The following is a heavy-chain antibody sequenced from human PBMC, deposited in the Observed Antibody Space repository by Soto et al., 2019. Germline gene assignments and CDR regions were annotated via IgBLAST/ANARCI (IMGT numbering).Heavy chain of an antibody. CDR3: ARGLGCSSTSCYLGELGPTADY. CDR2: INHSGST. Sequence: SETLSLTCAVYGGSFSGYYWSWIRQPPGKGLEWIGEINHSGSTNYNPSLKSRVTISVDTSKNQFSLKLSSVTAADTAVYYCARGLGCSSTSCYLGELGPTADYWGQGTLVTVSS. CDR1: GGSFSGYY. J-gene: IGHJ4*02. V-gene: IGHV4-34*01. D-gene: IGHD2-2*01.